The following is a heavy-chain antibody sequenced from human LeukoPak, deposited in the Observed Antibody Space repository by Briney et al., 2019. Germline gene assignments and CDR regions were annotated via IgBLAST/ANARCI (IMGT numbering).Heavy chain of an antibody. Sequence: GGSLRLSCAASGFTFSSYSMNWVRQAPGKGLEWVSSISSSSSYIYYADSVKGRFTISRDNAKNSLYLQMNSLRAEDTAVYYCARGSGYSYGYYDAFDIWGQGTMVTVSS. CDR1: GFTFSSYS. CDR2: ISSSSSYI. D-gene: IGHD5-18*01. J-gene: IGHJ3*02. V-gene: IGHV3-21*01. CDR3: ARGSGYSYGYYDAFDI.